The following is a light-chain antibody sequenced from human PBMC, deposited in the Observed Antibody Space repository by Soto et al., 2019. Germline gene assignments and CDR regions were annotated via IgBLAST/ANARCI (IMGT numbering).Light chain of an antibody. Sequence: DIQMTQSPSTLSASVGDRATLTCRASQSISRWLAWYRQKPGKAPRLLIYGASSRESGIPARFSGSGSGTEFTLTISSLQPEDFAAYYCQQYNSYPWTFGQGTKVDIK. CDR2: GAS. CDR3: QQYNSYPWT. J-gene: IGKJ1*01. V-gene: IGKV1-5*01. CDR1: QSISRW.